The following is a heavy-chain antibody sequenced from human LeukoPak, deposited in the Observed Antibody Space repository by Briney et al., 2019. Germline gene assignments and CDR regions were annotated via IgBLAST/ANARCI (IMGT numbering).Heavy chain of an antibody. CDR1: GFTFTSYS. Sequence: GGSLRLSCAASGFTFTSYSMSWVRQAPGEGLEWVSGTSDRGDYTYYADSVKGRFTISRDNSKNTLYLQMNSLRAEDTALYFCAKKAQYNGNYPLDYWGQGTLVTVSS. CDR2: TSDRGDYT. D-gene: IGHD1-26*01. J-gene: IGHJ4*02. CDR3: AKKAQYNGNYPLDY. V-gene: IGHV3-23*01.